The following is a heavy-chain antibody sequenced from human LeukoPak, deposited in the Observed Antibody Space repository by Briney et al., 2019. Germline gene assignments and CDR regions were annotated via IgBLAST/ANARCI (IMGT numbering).Heavy chain of an antibody. CDR3: ARVTPSHCSSTSCLPAYFQH. D-gene: IGHD2-2*01. CDR2: IYYSGST. CDR1: GGSISSGDYY. V-gene: IGHV4-30-4*01. Sequence: PSETLSLTCTVSGGSISSGDYYWSWIRQPPGKGLEWIGYIYYSGSTYYNPSLKSRVTISVDTSKNQFSLKLSSVTAADTAVYYCARVTPSHCSSTSCLPAYFQHWGQGTLVTVSS. J-gene: IGHJ1*01.